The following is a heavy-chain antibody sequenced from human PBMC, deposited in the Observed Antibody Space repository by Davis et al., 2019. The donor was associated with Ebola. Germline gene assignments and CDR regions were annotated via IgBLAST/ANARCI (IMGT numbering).Heavy chain of an antibody. CDR3: ARGSALWFRE. CDR1: GGSISSSNW. V-gene: IGHV4-4*02. Sequence: MPSETLSLTCAVSGGSISSSNWWSWVRQPPGKGLEWIGEIYHSGSTNYNPSLKSRATISVDKSKNQFSLKLSSVTAADTAVYYCARGSALWFREWGQGTLVTVSS. CDR2: IYHSGST. J-gene: IGHJ4*02. D-gene: IGHD3-10*01.